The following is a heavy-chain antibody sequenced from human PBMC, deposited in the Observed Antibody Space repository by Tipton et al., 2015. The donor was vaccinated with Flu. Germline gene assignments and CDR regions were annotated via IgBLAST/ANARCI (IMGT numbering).Heavy chain of an antibody. D-gene: IGHD4-11*01. CDR1: GNSIRSANYY. V-gene: IGHV4-38-2*02. J-gene: IGHJ5*02. CDR2: IFHSGNA. CDR3: ARRDYSNYVSEPKNWFDP. Sequence: TLSLTCTVSGNSIRSANYYWGWIRQPPGKGLEWIGNIFHSGNAYHNPSLKSRVTISVDTSKNQFSLKLTSVTAADTAVYYCARRDYSNYVSEPKNWFDPWGQGTLVIVSS.